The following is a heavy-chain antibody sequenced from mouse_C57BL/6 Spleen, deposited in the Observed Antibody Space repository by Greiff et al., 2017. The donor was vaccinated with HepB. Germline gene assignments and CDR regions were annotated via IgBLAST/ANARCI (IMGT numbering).Heavy chain of an antibody. CDR3: AYYGSSYENFDY. CDR1: GYAFSSYW. J-gene: IGHJ2*01. D-gene: IGHD1-1*01. CDR2: IYPGDGDT. V-gene: IGHV1-80*01. Sequence: QVQLQQSGAELVKPGASVKISCKASGYAFSSYWMNWVKQRPGKGLEWIGQIYPGDGDTNYNGKFKGKATLTADKSSSTAYMQLSSLTSEDSAVYFCAYYGSSYENFDYWGQGTTLTVSS.